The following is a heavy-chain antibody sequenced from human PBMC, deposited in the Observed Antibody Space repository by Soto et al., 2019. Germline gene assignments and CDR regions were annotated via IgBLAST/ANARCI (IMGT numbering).Heavy chain of an antibody. CDR1: GCTFSSYA. J-gene: IGHJ4*02. CDR3: ARFVYDSSGYYVDY. Sequence: ASVKVSCKASGCTFSSYAISWVRQAPGRGLERMGGNIPIFGTANYAQKSQGRVTITADESTSTAYMELSSLRSEDTAVYYCARFVYDSSGYYVDYWGQGTLVTVSS. D-gene: IGHD3-22*01. V-gene: IGHV1-69*13. CDR2: NIPIFGTA.